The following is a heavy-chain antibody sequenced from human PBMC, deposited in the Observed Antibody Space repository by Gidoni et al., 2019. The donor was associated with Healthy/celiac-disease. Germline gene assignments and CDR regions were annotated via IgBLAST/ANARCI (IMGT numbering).Heavy chain of an antibody. D-gene: IGHD3-16*02. CDR2: IYYSGST. Sequence: QVQLQESGPGLVKPSQTLSLTCTVSGGSISSGGYYWSWIRQHPGKGLEWIGYIYYSGSTYYNPSLKSRVTISVDTSKNQFSLKLSSVTAAYTAVYYCARLSDDYVWGSYRSFDYWGQGTLVTVSS. J-gene: IGHJ4*02. CDR3: ARLSDDYVWGSYRSFDY. CDR1: GGSISSGGYY. V-gene: IGHV4-31*03.